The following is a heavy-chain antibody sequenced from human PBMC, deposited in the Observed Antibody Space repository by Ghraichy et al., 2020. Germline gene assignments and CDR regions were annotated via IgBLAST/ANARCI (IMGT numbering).Heavy chain of an antibody. J-gene: IGHJ6*02. CDR3: ARQSKYSSSSEWGYYYYGMDV. CDR1: GGSISSYY. Sequence: GSLRLSCTVSGGSISSYYWSWIRQPPGKGLEWIGYINNSGSTNYNPALKSRVTISVDTSKNQFSLKLSSVTAADTAVYYCARQSKYSSSSEWGYYYYGMDVWGQGTTVTFSS. D-gene: IGHD6-6*01. CDR2: INNSGST. V-gene: IGHV4-59*08.